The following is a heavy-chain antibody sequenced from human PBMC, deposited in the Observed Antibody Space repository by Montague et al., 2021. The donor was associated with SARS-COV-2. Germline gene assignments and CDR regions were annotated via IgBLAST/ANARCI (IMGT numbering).Heavy chain of an antibody. CDR1: GFTVSSNY. CDR3: ARESVGATKDAFDI. V-gene: IGHV3-66*01. J-gene: IGHJ3*02. D-gene: IGHD1-26*01. Sequence: SLRLSCAASGFTVSSNYMSWFRQAPGKGLEWVSVIYSGGSTYYADSVKGRFTISRDNSKNTLYLQMNSLRAEDTAVYYCARESVGATKDAFDIWGQGTMVTVSS. CDR2: IYSGGST.